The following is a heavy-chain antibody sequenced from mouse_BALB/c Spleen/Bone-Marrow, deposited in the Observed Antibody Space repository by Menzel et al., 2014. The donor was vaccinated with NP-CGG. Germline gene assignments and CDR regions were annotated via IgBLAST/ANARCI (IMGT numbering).Heavy chain of an antibody. CDR1: GFTFSDFH. CDR2: SRNRRNDYTT. J-gene: IGHJ2*01. CDR3: ARDAGGGNFDY. V-gene: IGHV7-1*02. Sequence: EVQLVESGGGLVQPGGSLRFSCATSGFTFSDFHMEWVRQPPGKRLKWIAASRNRRNDYTTEYSASVKGRFIASRDTSQSTLYLQMNALRAEDTAIYYCARDAGGGNFDYWGQGTTLTVSS.